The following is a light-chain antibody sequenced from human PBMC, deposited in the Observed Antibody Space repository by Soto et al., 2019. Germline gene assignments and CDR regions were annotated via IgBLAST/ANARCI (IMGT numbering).Light chain of an antibody. CDR2: EVN. V-gene: IGLV2-18*02. Sequence: QSALTQPPSVSGSPGQSVTISCTGTSSDIGSYNRASWYQQPPGAAPKLMICEVNNRPSGVPERFSGSKSGNTASLTIFGLQAGDEADYYCSSFTTSDTYVFGTGTKVTV. CDR1: SSDIGSYNR. CDR3: SSFTTSDTYV. J-gene: IGLJ1*01.